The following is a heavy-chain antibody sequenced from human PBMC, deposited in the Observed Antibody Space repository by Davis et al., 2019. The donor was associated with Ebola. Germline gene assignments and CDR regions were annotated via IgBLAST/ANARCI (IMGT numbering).Heavy chain of an antibody. CDR2: IKPDGSET. V-gene: IGHV3-7*01. D-gene: IGHD5-24*01. CDR1: EFSFTTSW. J-gene: IGHJ6*02. Sequence: GGSLRLSCAASEFSFTTSWMSWVRQAPGKGLEWVANIKPDGSETNYVDSVKGRFVISRDNAMNSLYLQMYSLGVEDTAVYYCARDRGVDGYNYEKYYYFGMDVWGHGTTVTVSS. CDR3: ARDRGVDGYNYEKYYYFGMDV.